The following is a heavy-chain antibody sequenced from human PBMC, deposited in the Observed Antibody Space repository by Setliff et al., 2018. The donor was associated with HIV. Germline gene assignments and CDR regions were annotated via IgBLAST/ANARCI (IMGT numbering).Heavy chain of an antibody. V-gene: IGHV4-59*11. Sequence: SETLSLTCTVSGGSITSHYWNWIRQPPGQGLEWIGFTHYSGCTSHNPSLTSRVTFSVDTSKNQFSLKLSSVTDVDTAVYYCARWGETETPTSVKAFDIWGQGTLVTVSS. D-gene: IGHD1-26*01. CDR3: ARWGETETPTSVKAFDI. CDR2: THYSGCT. CDR1: GGSITSHY. J-gene: IGHJ3*02.